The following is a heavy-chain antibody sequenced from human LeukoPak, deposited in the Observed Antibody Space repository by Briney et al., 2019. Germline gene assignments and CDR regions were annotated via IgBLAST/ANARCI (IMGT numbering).Heavy chain of an antibody. CDR2: ISSSSNYI. CDR1: GFTFSSYG. V-gene: IGHV3-21*01. D-gene: IGHD3-16*01. Sequence: GGSLRLSCAASGFTFSSYGMSWVRQAPGKGLEWVSSISSSSNYIYYADSLKGRFTISRDNAKNSLYLQMNSLRAEDTAVYYCASPYDYVWGNYFDYWGQGTLVTVSS. J-gene: IGHJ4*02. CDR3: ASPYDYVWGNYFDY.